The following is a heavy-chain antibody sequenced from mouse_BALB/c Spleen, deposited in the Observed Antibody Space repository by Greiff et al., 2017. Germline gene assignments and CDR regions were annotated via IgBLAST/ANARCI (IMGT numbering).Heavy chain of an antibody. CDR1: GFSLSRYS. J-gene: IGHJ4*01. CDR2: IWGGGST. CDR3: ARTGTYAMDY. V-gene: IGHV2-6-4*01. Sequence: QVQLKESGPGLVAPSQSLSITCTVSGFSLSRYSVHWVRQPPGKGLEWLGTIWGGGSTDYNSALKSRLSISKDNSKSQVFLKMNSLQTDDTAMYYCARTGTYAMDYWGQGTSVTVSS. D-gene: IGHD4-1*01.